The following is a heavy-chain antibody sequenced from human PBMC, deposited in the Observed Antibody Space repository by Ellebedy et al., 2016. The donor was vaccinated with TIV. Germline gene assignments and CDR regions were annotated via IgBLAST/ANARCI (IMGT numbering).Heavy chain of an antibody. CDR1: GGTFSSYA. V-gene: IGHV1-69*06. CDR2: IIPISGTP. J-gene: IGHJ4*02. Sequence: AASVKVSCKASGGTFSSYAFSWVRQAPGQGLEWMGGIIPISGTPNYPQKFQGRVTITADKSTSTAYMELSSLRSEDTAVYYCARHWRAFDYWGQGTLVTVSS. D-gene: IGHD3-3*01. CDR3: ARHWRAFDY.